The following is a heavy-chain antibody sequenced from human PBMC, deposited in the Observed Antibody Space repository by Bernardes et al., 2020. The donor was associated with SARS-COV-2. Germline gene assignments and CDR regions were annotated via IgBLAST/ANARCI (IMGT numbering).Heavy chain of an antibody. J-gene: IGHJ6*02. D-gene: IGHD1-26*01. CDR3: ATDSTYYVQYSLDV. CDR1: THIFTTAE. Sequence: ASVKVSCKASTHIFTTAEINWVRQGTGQGPEWMGWIHPSSGKAGYDQKFQGRVTITRDSSISTVYVELSSLTSEDTAVYFCATDSTYYVQYSLDVWGQGTTVTVSS. V-gene: IGHV1-8*01. CDR2: IHPSSGKA.